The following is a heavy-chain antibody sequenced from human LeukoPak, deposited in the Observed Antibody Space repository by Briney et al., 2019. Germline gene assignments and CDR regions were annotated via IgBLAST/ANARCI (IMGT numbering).Heavy chain of an antibody. CDR2: INHSGST. V-gene: IGHV4-34*01. CDR1: GGSFSGYS. Sequence: SETLSLTCAVSGGSFSGYSWSWIRQPPGKGLEWIGEINHSGSTNYNPSLKSRVTISVDTSKNQFSLKLSSVTAADTAVYYCARGLMVRGATYFDYWGQGTLVTVSS. D-gene: IGHD3-10*01. CDR3: ARGLMVRGATYFDY. J-gene: IGHJ4*02.